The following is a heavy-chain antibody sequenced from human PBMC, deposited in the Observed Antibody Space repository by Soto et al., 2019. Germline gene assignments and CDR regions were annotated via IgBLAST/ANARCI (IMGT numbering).Heavy chain of an antibody. CDR3: ARECLYSSGWRLDY. CDR2: TYYRSKWYN. CDR1: GDSVSSNSAA. Sequence: SQTLSLTCAISGDSVSSNSAAWKWIRQSPSRGLEWLGRTYYRSKWYNDYAVSVKSQITINPDTSKNQFSLQLNSVTPEDTAVYYCARECLYSSGWRLDYWGQGTLVTVSS. J-gene: IGHJ4*02. D-gene: IGHD6-19*01. V-gene: IGHV6-1*01.